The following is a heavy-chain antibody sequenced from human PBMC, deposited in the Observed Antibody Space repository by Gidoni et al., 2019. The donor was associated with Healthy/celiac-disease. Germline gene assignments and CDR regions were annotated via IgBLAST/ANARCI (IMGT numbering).Heavy chain of an antibody. CDR1: GGSFSGYY. J-gene: IGHJ6*02. CDR3: ARGVWWGTTGTPSNYYYYGMDV. Sequence: QVQLQQWGAGLLMPSETLSLTCAVYGGSFSGYYWSWIRQPPGKGLEWIGEINHSGSTNYNPSLKSRVTISVDTSKNQFSLKLSSVTAADTAVYYCARGVWWGTTGTPSNYYYYGMDVWGQGTTVTVSS. V-gene: IGHV4-34*01. CDR2: INHSGST. D-gene: IGHD1-1*01.